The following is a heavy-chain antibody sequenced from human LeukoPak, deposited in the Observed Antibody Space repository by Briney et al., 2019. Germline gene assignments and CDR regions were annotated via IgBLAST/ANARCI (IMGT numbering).Heavy chain of an antibody. CDR1: GGSISSGDYY. V-gene: IGHV4-30-4*08. D-gene: IGHD2-2*02. CDR2: IYYSGST. J-gene: IGHJ3*02. Sequence: SQTLSLTCTVSGGSISSGDYYWSWLRQPPGKGLEWLGYIYYSGSTYYNPSLKSRVTISVDTSKNQFSLKLSSVTAADTAVYYCARSLPAAIHSAAFDIWGQGTMVTVSS. CDR3: ARSLPAAIHSAAFDI.